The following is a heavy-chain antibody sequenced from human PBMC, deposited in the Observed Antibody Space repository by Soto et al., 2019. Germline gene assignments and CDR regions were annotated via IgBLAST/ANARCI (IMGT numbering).Heavy chain of an antibody. CDR2: VYSSGRT. CDR3: ARTRRDTIFGVVIFGWFDP. D-gene: IGHD3-3*01. V-gene: IGHV4-59*01. CDR1: GGSFSDNY. Sequence: QVQLQQSGPGLVRPSETLSLTCTVSGGSFSDNYWNWLRQSPGKGLEWIGDVYSSGRTNYNPSFGSRVTMSIDTAKNQFSLKLTSVTAADTAVCYCARTRRDTIFGVVIFGWFDPWGQGARVIVSS. J-gene: IGHJ5*02.